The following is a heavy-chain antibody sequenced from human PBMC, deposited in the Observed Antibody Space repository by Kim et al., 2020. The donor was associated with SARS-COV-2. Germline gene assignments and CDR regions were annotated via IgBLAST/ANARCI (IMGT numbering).Heavy chain of an antibody. Sequence: SVKVSCKASGGSFSSYGIIWVRQAPGQGLEWMGGIVPVFGSTNYAQKFQDRVTITADEDRNTVYMEVRSLRSEDTAMYYCARDIMAGELRWFDPWGQGTLVTVSS. CDR1: GGSFSSYG. D-gene: IGHD1-7*01. CDR3: ARDIMAGELRWFDP. J-gene: IGHJ5*02. V-gene: IGHV1-69*13. CDR2: IVPVFGST.